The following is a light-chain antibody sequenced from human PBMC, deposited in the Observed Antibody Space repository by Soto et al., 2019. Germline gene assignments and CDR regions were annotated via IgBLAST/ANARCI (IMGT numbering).Light chain of an antibody. CDR1: SIDFVSYNR. V-gene: IGLV2-18*02. J-gene: IGLJ1*01. CDR2: EVR. Sequence: QSALTQPPSVSGSPGQSVTISCTGTSIDFVSYNRVSWYQQSPGSAPKLLIYEVRNRPSGVPDRFSGSKSGNTASLTISGLQAEDEADYYCNSFAGSRGYVFGTGTKLTVL. CDR3: NSFAGSRGYV.